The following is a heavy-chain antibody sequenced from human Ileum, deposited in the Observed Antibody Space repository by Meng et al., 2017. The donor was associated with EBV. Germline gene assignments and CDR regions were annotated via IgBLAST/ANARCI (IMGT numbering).Heavy chain of an antibody. Sequence: PGLCMPSQTRPLTRTFSGSFWVNASYLWTWIRQPPGKELEWIGNIYYLGNTDYNPSLKSRLTISVDTSKNQFYLRLSPVTAADTAMYYCARDPNPGYCSGGGCFDLGQGTLVTVSS. CDR2: IYYLGNT. CDR1: GSFWVNASYL. J-gene: IGHJ4*02. V-gene: IGHV4-61*01. D-gene: IGHD2-15*01. CDR3: ARDPNPGYCSGGGCFD.